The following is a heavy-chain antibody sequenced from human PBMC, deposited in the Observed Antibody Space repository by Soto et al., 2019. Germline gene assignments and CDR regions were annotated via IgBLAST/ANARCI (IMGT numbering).Heavy chain of an antibody. V-gene: IGHV1-58*01. Sequence: ASVKVSCKASGFTFTSSAVQWVRQARGQRLEWIGWIVVGSGNTNYAQKFQERVTITRDMSTSTAYMDLRSLRSDDTAVYFCARDFGPLLTSSSDYGMDVWGQGTTVTVSS. J-gene: IGHJ6*02. CDR1: GFTFTSSA. CDR2: IVVGSGNT. CDR3: ARDFGPLLTSSSDYGMDV. D-gene: IGHD6-6*01.